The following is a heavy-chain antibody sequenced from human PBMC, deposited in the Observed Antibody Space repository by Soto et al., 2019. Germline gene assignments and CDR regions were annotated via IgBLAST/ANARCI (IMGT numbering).Heavy chain of an antibody. D-gene: IGHD3-3*01. Sequence: SETLSLTCTVSGGSISSYYWSWIRQPAGKGLEWIGRIYTSGSTNYNPSLKSRVTMSVDTSKNQFSLKLSSVTAADTAVYYCARDAYYDFWSGSGPPGMDVWGQGTTVTVSS. V-gene: IGHV4-4*07. CDR2: IYTSGST. CDR1: GGSISSYY. CDR3: ARDAYYDFWSGSGPPGMDV. J-gene: IGHJ6*02.